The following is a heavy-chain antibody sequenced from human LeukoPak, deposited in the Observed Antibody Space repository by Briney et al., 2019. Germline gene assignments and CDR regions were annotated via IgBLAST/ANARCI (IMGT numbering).Heavy chain of an antibody. CDR2: ISGSGTST. V-gene: IGHV3-23*01. D-gene: IGHD1-26*01. Sequence: GGSLRLSCAASGFTFSSYAMTWVRQAPGKGLEWVSAISGSGTSTYYADSVKGRFTISRDNSKNTLYLQMNSLRAEDTAVYYCAKRDSGSHYVDYWGQGTLFTVSS. CDR3: AKRDSGSHYVDY. CDR1: GFTFSSYA. J-gene: IGHJ4*02.